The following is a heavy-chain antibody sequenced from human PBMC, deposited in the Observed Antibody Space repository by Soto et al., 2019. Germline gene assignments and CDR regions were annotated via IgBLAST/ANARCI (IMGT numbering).Heavy chain of an antibody. V-gene: IGHV1-69*01. Sequence: QVQLVQSGAEVKKPGSSVKVSCKASGGTFSRYAISWVRQDPGQGLEWMGGIIPIFGTANYAQKYKGRVTITADASTSRAYMELSSLRSEDTAVYYCARTTMVRGVIITELSYYYGMDVWGQGTTVTVSS. D-gene: IGHD3-10*01. CDR2: IIPIFGTA. J-gene: IGHJ6*02. CDR3: ARTTMVRGVIITELSYYYGMDV. CDR1: GGTFSRYA.